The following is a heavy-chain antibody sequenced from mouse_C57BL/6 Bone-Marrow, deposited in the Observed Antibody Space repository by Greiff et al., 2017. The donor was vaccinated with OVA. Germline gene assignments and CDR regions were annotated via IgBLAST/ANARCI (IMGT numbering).Heavy chain of an antibody. CDR3: ARDGGFAY. CDR2: ISYDGSN. V-gene: IGHV3-6*01. J-gene: IGHJ3*01. Sequence: EVQLQESGPGLVKPSQSLSLTCSVTGYSITSGYYWNWIRQFPGNKLEWMGYISYDGSNNYNPSLKNRISITRDTSKNQFFLKLNSVTTEDTATYYCARDGGFAYWGQGTLVTVSA. CDR1: GYSITSGYY.